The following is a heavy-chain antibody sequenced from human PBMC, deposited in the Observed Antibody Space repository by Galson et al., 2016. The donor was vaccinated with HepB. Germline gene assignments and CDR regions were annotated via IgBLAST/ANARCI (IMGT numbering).Heavy chain of an antibody. D-gene: IGHD1-14*01. CDR3: ARAGGTTSIFAFEL. V-gene: IGHV3-30-3*02. Sequence: SLRLSCAASGYTFSSYIIHWVRQAPGKGLEWVSVISYLGISQDYADSVKGRFTISRDDSKNTLYLQLNGLRAEDTAVYYCARAGGTTSIFAFELWGRGTLVTVSS. J-gene: IGHJ3*01. CDR1: GYTFSSYI. CDR2: ISYLGISQ.